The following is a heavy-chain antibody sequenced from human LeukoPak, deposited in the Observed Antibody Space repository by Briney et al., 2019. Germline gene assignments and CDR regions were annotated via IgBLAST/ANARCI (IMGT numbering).Heavy chain of an antibody. CDR3: ARDRGDYVQGVYYYGMDV. V-gene: IGHV4-4*07. CDR1: GGSISSYY. Sequence: SETLSLTCTVSGGSISSYYWSWIRQPAGKGLEWIWRIYTSGSTNYNPSLKSRVTMSVDTSKNHFSLKLSSVTAADTAVYYCARDRGDYVQGVYYYGMDVWGQGTTVTVSS. CDR2: IYTSGST. J-gene: IGHJ6*02. D-gene: IGHD4-17*01.